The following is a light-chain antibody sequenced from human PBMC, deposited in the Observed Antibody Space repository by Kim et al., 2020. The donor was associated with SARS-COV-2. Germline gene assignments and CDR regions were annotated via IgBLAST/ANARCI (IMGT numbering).Light chain of an antibody. CDR1: QDISNY. CDR3: QKYDNLPWT. V-gene: IGKV1-33*01. CDR2: AAS. J-gene: IGKJ1*01. Sequence: ASVGDRVTITCRASQDISNYLDWYQQKPGKAPKLLIYAASTLQSGVPSRFSGSGSGTDFTFTISSLQPEDIATYYCQKYDNLPWTFGQGTKVEIK.